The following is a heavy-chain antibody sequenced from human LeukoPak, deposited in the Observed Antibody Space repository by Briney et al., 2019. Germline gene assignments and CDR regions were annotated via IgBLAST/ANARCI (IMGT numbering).Heavy chain of an antibody. J-gene: IGHJ5*02. CDR1: GYTFTGYY. Sequence: VASVKVSCKASGYTFTGYYMHWVRQAPGQGLEWMGWVNPNSGGTNYAQKFQGRVTMTRDTSISTAYMELTRLRSDDTAVYYCARWDVGYCSSISCRNWFDPWGQGTLVTVSS. CDR3: ARWDVGYCSSISCRNWFDP. V-gene: IGHV1-2*02. CDR2: VNPNSGGT. D-gene: IGHD2-2*01.